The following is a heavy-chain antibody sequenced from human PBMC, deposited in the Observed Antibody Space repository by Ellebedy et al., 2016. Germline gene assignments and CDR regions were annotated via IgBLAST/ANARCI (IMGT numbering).Heavy chain of an antibody. CDR1: GFTFSRYW. Sequence: GGSLRLXXAASGFTFSRYWMHWVRQAPGKGLVWVSRINSDGSSTNYADSVKGRFTISRDNAKNTLFLQMNSLRAEDTAVYFCASSFCAGDCSRDVDHYWGQGTPVTVSS. J-gene: IGHJ4*02. V-gene: IGHV3-74*01. CDR2: INSDGSST. D-gene: IGHD2-21*02. CDR3: ASSFCAGDCSRDVDHY.